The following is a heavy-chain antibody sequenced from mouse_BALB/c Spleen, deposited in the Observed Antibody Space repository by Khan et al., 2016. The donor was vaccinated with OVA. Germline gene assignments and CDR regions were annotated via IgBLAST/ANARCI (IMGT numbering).Heavy chain of an antibody. CDR1: GFSLSRYN. Sequence: QVQLKESGPGLVAPSQSLSITCTVSGFSLSRYNIHWVRQPPGKGLEWLGMIWGGGGTDYYSTLKSSLSISKDNAKSQVFLKMNSLQTDDSAMYYCSRAYYKYDDYYAMDYWGQGTSVTVSS. CDR2: IWGGGGT. V-gene: IGHV2-6-4*01. D-gene: IGHD2-14*01. J-gene: IGHJ4*01. CDR3: SRAYYKYDDYYAMDY.